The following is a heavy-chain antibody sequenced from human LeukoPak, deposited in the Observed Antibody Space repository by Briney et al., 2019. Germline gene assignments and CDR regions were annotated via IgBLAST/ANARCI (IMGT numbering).Heavy chain of an antibody. D-gene: IGHD4-17*01. CDR3: AKTLDYEGY. J-gene: IGHJ4*02. Sequence: QAGGSLRLSCAASGFTFSSYAMNWVRQAPGKGLESVSAISGSGGSTYYADSVKGRFTISRDNSKNTLYLQMNSLRAEDTAVYYCAKTLDYEGYWGQGTLVTVSS. V-gene: IGHV3-23*01. CDR1: GFTFSSYA. CDR2: ISGSGGST.